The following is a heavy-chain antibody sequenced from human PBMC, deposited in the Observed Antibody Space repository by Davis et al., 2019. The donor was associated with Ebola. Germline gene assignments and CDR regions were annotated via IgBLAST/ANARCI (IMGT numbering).Heavy chain of an antibody. J-gene: IGHJ4*02. CDR2: ISSSGDNT. D-gene: IGHD6-19*01. CDR3: AKGSIAVALFDC. V-gene: IGHV3-23*01. Sequence: PGGSLRLSCAASGFTFSNYAMSWVRQAPGKGLEWVATISSSGDNTYYADSVKGRFTISRDNSKNTLFLQMNSLRAEDTAVYHCAKGSIAVALFDCWGQGTLVTVSS. CDR1: GFTFSNYA.